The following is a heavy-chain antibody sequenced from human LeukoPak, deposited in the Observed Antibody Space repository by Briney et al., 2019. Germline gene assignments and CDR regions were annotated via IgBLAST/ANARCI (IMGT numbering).Heavy chain of an antibody. CDR2: INHSGST. CDR3: ARQPRIAARPEDY. Sequence: SETLSLTCAVYGGSFSGYYWSWIRQPPGKGLEWIGEINHSGSTYYNPSLKSRVTISVDTSKNQFSLKLSSVTAADTAVYYCARQPRIAARPEDYWGQGTLVTVSS. J-gene: IGHJ4*02. D-gene: IGHD6-6*01. CDR1: GGSFSGYY. V-gene: IGHV4-34*01.